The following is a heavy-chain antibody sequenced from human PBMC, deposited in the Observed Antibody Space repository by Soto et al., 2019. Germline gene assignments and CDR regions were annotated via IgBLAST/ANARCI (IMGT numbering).Heavy chain of an antibody. CDR3: AREGSGVPAAMFGY. V-gene: IGHV3-21*01. J-gene: IGHJ4*02. CDR2: ISSSSSYI. CDR1: GFTFSSYS. Sequence: GGSLRLSCAASGFTFSSYSMNWVRQAPGKGLEWVSSISSSSSYIYYADSVKGRFTISRDNAKNSLYLQMNSLRAEDTAVYYCAREGSGVPAAMFGYWGQGTLVTVSS. D-gene: IGHD2-2*01.